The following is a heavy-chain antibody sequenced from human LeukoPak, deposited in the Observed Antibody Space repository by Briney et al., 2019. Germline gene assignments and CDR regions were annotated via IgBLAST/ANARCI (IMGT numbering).Heavy chain of an antibody. CDR1: GFTFSSYA. Sequence: PGRSLRLSCAASGFTFSSYAMHWVRQAPGKGLERVAVISYDGSNKYYADSVKGRFTISRDNSKNTLYLQMNSLRAEDTAVYYCARLHYGGNSELIWGQGTMVTVSS. D-gene: IGHD4-23*01. CDR2: ISYDGSNK. CDR3: ARLHYGGNSELI. J-gene: IGHJ3*02. V-gene: IGHV3-30-3*01.